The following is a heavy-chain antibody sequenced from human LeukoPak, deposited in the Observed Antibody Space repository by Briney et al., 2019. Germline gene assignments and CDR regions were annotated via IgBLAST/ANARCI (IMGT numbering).Heavy chain of an antibody. V-gene: IGHV5-10-1*01. CDR2: FDPSNSYT. Sequence: GESLRISCQGSGYTFTTFWINWVRQLPGRGLEWVVRFDPSNSYTNYSPSFQGHVAISFDKSINTAYLQWSGLRASDTAMYYCARISKVPDAQRYSFDIWGQGTWSPSLQ. CDR3: ARISKVPDAQRYSFDI. CDR1: GYTFTTFW. D-gene: IGHD2-2*01. J-gene: IGHJ3*02.